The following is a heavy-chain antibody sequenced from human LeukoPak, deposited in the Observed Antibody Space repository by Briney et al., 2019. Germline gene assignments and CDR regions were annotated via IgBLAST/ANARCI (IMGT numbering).Heavy chain of an antibody. J-gene: IGHJ4*02. CDR2: ISTDGTTT. CDR1: GFPFRSHW. Sequence: QPGGSLRLSCAASGFPFRSHWMHWVRQVPGKGLVWVSHISTDGTTTNYADSVKGRFTISRDNAKDTLYLQLNSLRAEDTAIYYCARSLGYSSGGWGQRTLVTVSS. CDR3: ARSLGYSSGG. V-gene: IGHV3-74*01. D-gene: IGHD2-15*01.